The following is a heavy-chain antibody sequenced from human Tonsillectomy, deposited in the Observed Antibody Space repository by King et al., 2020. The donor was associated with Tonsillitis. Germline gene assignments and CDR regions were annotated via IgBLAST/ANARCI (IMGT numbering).Heavy chain of an antibody. CDR1: GYTFTSYA. J-gene: IGHJ1*01. CDR2: INTNTGNP. D-gene: IGHD6-19*01. V-gene: IGHV7-4-1*02. Sequence: VQLVQSGSELKKPGASVKVSCKASGYTFTSYAMNWVRQAPGQGLEWMGWINTNTGNPTYAQGFTGRFGFSLDTSVSTACLQISSLKAEDTAVYYCARVGSEIAVEAEYFQHWGQGTLVTVSS. CDR3: ARVGSEIAVEAEYFQH.